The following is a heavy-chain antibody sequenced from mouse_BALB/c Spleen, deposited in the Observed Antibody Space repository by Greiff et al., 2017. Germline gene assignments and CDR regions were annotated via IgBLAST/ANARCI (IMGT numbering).Heavy chain of an antibody. CDR2: IYPGDGDT. CDR3: ARSGYDENYAMDY. J-gene: IGHJ4*01. D-gene: IGHD2-2*01. CDR1: GYAFSSSW. V-gene: IGHV1-82*01. Sequence: VQLQQSGPELVKPGASVKISCKASGYAFSSSWMNWVKQRPGQGLEWIGRIYPGDGDTNYNGKFKGKATLTADKSSSTAYMQLSSLTSVDSAVYFCARSGYDENYAMDYWGQGTSVTVSS.